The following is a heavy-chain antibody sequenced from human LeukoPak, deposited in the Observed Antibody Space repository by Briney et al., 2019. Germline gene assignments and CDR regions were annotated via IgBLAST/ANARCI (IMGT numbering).Heavy chain of an antibody. J-gene: IGHJ3*02. CDR1: GFTVSSNY. Sequence: GGSLRLSCAASGFTVSSNYMSWVRQAPGKGLEWVSVIYSGGSTYYADSVKGRFTISRDNSKNTLYLQMNSLRAEDTAVYYCARDLVPPNAFDIWGQGTMVTVSS. CDR3: ARDLVPPNAFDI. CDR2: IYSGGST. V-gene: IGHV3-66*02. D-gene: IGHD5-12*01.